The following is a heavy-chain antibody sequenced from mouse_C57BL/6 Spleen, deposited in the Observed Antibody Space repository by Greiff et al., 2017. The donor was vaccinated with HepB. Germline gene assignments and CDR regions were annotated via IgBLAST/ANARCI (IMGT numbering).Heavy chain of an antibody. CDR1: GFTFSDYG. CDR2: ISSGSSTI. D-gene: IGHD1-1*01. CDR3: ARDYGSSYEGYYFDY. J-gene: IGHJ2*01. V-gene: IGHV5-17*01. Sequence: DVKLVESGGGLVKPGGSLKLSCAASGFTFSDYGMHWVRQAPEKGLEWVAYISSGSSTIYYADTVKGRFTISRDNAKNTLFLQMTSLRSEDTAMYYCARDYGSSYEGYYFDYWGQGTTLTVSS.